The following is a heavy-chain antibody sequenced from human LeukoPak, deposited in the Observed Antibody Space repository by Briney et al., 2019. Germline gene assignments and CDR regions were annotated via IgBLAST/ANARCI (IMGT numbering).Heavy chain of an antibody. CDR3: ARVVGDIVVVPAAIPILDNYYYYGMDV. CDR2: ISSSSSTI. Sequence: GGSQRLSCAASGFTFSSYSMNWVRQAPGKGLGWVSYISSSSSTIYYADSVKGRFTISRDNAKNSLYLQMNSLRAEDTAVYYCARVVGDIVVVPAAIPILDNYYYYGMDVWGQGTTVTVSS. CDR1: GFTFSSYS. V-gene: IGHV3-48*04. D-gene: IGHD2-2*01. J-gene: IGHJ6*02.